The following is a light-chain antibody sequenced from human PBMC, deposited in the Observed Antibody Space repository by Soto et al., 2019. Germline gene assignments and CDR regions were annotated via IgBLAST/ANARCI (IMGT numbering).Light chain of an antibody. CDR2: GAS. J-gene: IGKJ1*01. V-gene: IGKV3-20*01. Sequence: EIVLTQSPGTLSLSPGERATLSCRASQSVSSSYLAWYQQKPGKAPRLLIYGASSRATGIPDRFSGSGSGTDLTLTISRLEPEDFAVYYCQQPWTFGQGTKVEIQ. CDR3: QQPWT. CDR1: QSVSSSY.